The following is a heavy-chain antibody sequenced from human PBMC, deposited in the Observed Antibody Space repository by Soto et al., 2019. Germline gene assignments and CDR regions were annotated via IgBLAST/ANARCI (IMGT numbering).Heavy chain of an antibody. CDR2: IATYNSNK. V-gene: IGHV1-18*01. D-gene: IGHD3-10*01. J-gene: IGHJ5*02. Sequence: ASVKVSCKTSGDTFTNFGLSWVRPAPGQGVEWMGWIATYNSNKNDAQKFQGRLTLTTNTSTSTGNIELKSLEYDDTAVYYGARVLRGVVNWFDPWGQGTLVTVSS. CDR1: GDTFTNFG. CDR3: ARVLRGVVNWFDP.